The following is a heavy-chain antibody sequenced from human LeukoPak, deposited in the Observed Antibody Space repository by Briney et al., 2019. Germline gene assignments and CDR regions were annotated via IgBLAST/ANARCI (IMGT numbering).Heavy chain of an antibody. Sequence: SQTLSLTCTVSGGSISSGDYYWSWIRQPPGKGLEWIGYIYYSGSTNYNPSLKSRVTISVDTSKNQFSLKLSSVTAADTAVYYCARRGYSYGTFDYWGQGTLVTVSS. CDR1: GGSISSGDYY. D-gene: IGHD5-18*01. CDR3: ARRGYSYGTFDY. CDR2: IYYSGST. V-gene: IGHV4-61*08. J-gene: IGHJ4*02.